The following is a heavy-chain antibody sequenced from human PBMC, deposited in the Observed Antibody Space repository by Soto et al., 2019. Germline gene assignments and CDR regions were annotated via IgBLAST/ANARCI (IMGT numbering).Heavy chain of an antibody. CDR1: GSALTELS. CDR3: TRGNWFDP. Sequence: QVRLIQSGTEVKKSGASVKVSCRLSGSALTELSLHWVRQAPGKGLEWMGCSDREDGETFYAQKFKGRLTMTEDTSTNTAYMELRRLGSEDTAVYYCTRGNWFDPWGQGTLVAVSS. CDR2: SDREDGET. J-gene: IGHJ5*02. V-gene: IGHV1-24*01.